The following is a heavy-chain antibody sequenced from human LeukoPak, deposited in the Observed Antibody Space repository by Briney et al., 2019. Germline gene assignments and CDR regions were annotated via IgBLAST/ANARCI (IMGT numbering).Heavy chain of an antibody. CDR1: GFTFSSYG. Sequence: PGGSLRLSCTASGFTFSSYGMHWVRQAPGKGLEWVAVIWYDGSNKYYAESVKGRFTISRDNSKNTLYLQMNSLRAEDTAVYYCARDYLGSEKYGGNFDYWGQGTLVTVSS. CDR3: ARDYLGSEKYGGNFDY. V-gene: IGHV3-33*01. CDR2: IWYDGSNK. D-gene: IGHD4-23*01. J-gene: IGHJ4*02.